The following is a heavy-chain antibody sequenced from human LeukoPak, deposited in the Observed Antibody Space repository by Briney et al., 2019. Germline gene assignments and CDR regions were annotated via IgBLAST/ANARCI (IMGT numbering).Heavy chain of an antibody. CDR1: GYTFTSYG. V-gene: IGHV1-18*01. J-gene: IGHJ6*03. CDR2: ISAYNGNT. CDR3: ARVWDYGGNWGPYYYYYYYMDV. Sequence: ASVKVSCTASGYTFTSYGISWVRQAPGQGLEWMGWISAYNGNTNYAQKLQGRVTMTTDTSTSTAYMELRSLRSDDTAVYYCARVWDYGGNWGPYYYYYYYMDVWGKGTTVTVSS. D-gene: IGHD4-23*01.